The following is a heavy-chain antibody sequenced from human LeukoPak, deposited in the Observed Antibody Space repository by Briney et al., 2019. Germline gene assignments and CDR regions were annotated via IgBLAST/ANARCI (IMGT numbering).Heavy chain of an antibody. CDR3: AKAVGRGGYSYGYTDY. CDR2: ISGSGGST. D-gene: IGHD5-18*01. V-gene: IGHV3-23*01. CDR1: GFTFGSYA. J-gene: IGHJ4*02. Sequence: GGSLRLSCAASGFTFGSYAMSWVRQAPGKGLEWVSAISGSGGSTYYADSVKGRFTISRDNSKNTLYLQMNSLRAEDTAVYYCAKAVGRGGYSYGYTDYWGQGTLVTVSS.